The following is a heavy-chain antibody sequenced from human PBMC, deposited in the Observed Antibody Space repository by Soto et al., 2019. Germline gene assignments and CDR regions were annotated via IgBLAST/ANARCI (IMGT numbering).Heavy chain of an antibody. J-gene: IGHJ4*02. V-gene: IGHV4-59*01. D-gene: IGHD5-18*01. Sequence: PSETLSLTCTVSGGSISSYYWSWIRQPPGKGLEWIGYIYYSGSTNYNPSLKSRVTISVDTSKNQFSLKLSSVTAADTAVYYCARSVSPTAMVWFDYWGQGTLVTVSS. CDR2: IYYSGST. CDR3: ARSVSPTAMVWFDY. CDR1: GGSISSYY.